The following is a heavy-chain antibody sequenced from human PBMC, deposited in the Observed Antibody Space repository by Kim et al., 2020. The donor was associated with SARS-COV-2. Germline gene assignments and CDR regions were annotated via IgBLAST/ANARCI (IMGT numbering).Heavy chain of an antibody. V-gene: IGHV3-73*01. Sequence: GGSLRLSCAASGFTFSGSAMHWVRQASGKGLEWVGRIRSKANSYATAYAASVKGRFTISRDDSKNTAYLQMNSLKTEDTAVYYCTLGVVTFYYGMDVWAKGPRSPSP. CDR1: GFTFSGSA. CDR3: TLGVVTFYYGMDV. J-gene: IGHJ6*02. D-gene: IGHD3-3*01. CDR2: IRSKANSYAT.